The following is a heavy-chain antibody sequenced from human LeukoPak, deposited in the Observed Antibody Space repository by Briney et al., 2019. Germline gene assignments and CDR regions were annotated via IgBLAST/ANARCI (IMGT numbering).Heavy chain of an antibody. CDR1: GGSFSTYY. J-gene: IGHJ6*02. CDR3: ARDSTYYYDSSALFLDA. CDR2: IYTSGST. D-gene: IGHD3-22*01. V-gene: IGHV4-4*07. Sequence: SETLSLTCTVSGGSFSTYYWSWIRQPAGKGLEWIGRIYTSGSTFYNPSLKSRVTMSVDTSKNQFSLKVRSVTAADTAVYYCARDSTYYYDSSALFLDAWGQGTTVTVSS.